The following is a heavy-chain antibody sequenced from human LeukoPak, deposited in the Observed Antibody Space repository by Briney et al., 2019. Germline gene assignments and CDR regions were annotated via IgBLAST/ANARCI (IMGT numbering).Heavy chain of an antibody. D-gene: IGHD1-1*01. CDR3: ATPRAMTTGVGRYFDL. CDR2: INGGGENT. V-gene: IGHV3-23*01. CDR1: GFTFTSYA. Sequence: GGSLRLSCAASGFTFTSYAMSWIRQAPGKGLEWVSAINGGGENTYYGDSVKGRFTISRDNSKNRLYLQMNSLRAEDTATYYCATPRAMTTGVGRYFDLWGRGTLVTVSS. J-gene: IGHJ2*01.